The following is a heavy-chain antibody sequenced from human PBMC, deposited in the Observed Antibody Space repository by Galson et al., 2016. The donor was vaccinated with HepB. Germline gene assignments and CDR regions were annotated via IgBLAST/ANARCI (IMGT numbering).Heavy chain of an antibody. Sequence: ETLSLTCRVSGGSVSSGGYSWSWIRQPPGKGLEWIGYIYYSGSTKYNPSLKSRVTISVDTSKNQFSLNLSSVTAADTAVYYCATLTYYYDSKAGPFDIWGQGTMVTVSS. CDR2: IYYSGST. D-gene: IGHD3-22*01. CDR1: GGSVSSGGYS. CDR3: ATLTYYYDSKAGPFDI. V-gene: IGHV4-61*08. J-gene: IGHJ3*02.